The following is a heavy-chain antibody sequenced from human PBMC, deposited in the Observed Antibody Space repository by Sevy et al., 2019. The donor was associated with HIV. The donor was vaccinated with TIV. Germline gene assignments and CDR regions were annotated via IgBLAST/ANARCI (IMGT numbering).Heavy chain of an antibody. CDR3: SGGDTTMITDLDY. CDR2: VTSDGTT. D-gene: IGHD3-16*01. CDR1: GLTLTTTG. J-gene: IGHJ4*02. V-gene: IGHV3-23*01. Sequence: GGSLRLSCAASGLTLTTTGMRWVRQAPGKGLEWVAGVTSDGTTYYADSVRDRFTVSRDNSKNTLYLQLNSLTADDTAVFYWSGGDTTMITDLDYWGQGTLVTVSS.